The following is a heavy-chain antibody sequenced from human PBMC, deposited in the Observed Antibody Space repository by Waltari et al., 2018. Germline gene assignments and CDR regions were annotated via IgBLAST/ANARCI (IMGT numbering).Heavy chain of an antibody. CDR3: ARDAPTGYYDSSGYTYYFDY. Sequence: EVQLVESGGGLVKPGGSLRLSCAASGFTFSSYSMNWVRQAPGKGLEWVSSISSSSSYIYYADSVKGRFTISRDNAKNSLYLQMNSLRAEDTAVYYCARDAPTGYYDSSGYTYYFDYWGQGTLVTVSS. CDR2: ISSSSSYI. D-gene: IGHD3-22*01. J-gene: IGHJ4*02. V-gene: IGHV3-21*01. CDR1: GFTFSSYS.